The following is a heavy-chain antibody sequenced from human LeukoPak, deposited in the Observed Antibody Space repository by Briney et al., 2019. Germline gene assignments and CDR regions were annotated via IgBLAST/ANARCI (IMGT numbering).Heavy chain of an antibody. D-gene: IGHD2-2*03. Sequence: SGGSLRLSGAASGFTFSSYAMHWVRQAPGKGLEWVAVISYDGSNKYYADSVKGRFTISRDNSKNTLYLQMNSLRAEDTAVYYCARDLSNGCFDYWGRGTLVTVSS. CDR1: GFTFSSYA. CDR2: ISYDGSNK. J-gene: IGHJ4*02. V-gene: IGHV3-30-3*01. CDR3: ARDLSNGCFDY.